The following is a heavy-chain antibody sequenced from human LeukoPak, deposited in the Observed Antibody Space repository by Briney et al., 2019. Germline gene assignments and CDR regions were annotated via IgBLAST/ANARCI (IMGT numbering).Heavy chain of an antibody. CDR2: ISSSSSYI. V-gene: IGHV3-21*01. CDR3: ARDYEAPYSSGWLDAFDI. CDR1: GFTFSSYS. Sequence: PGGSLRLSCAASGFTFSSYSMNWVRQAPGKGLEWVSSISSSSSYIYYADSVKGRFTISRDNAKNSLYLQMNSLRAEDTAVYYCARDYEAPYSSGWLDAFDIWGQGTMVTVSS. D-gene: IGHD6-19*01. J-gene: IGHJ3*02.